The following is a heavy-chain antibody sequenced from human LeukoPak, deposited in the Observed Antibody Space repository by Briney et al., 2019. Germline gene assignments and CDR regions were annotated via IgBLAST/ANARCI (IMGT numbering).Heavy chain of an antibody. CDR2: IIPSSGGT. Sequence: ASVKVSCKASGYNFIGYYMHWVRQAPGQGLEWMGWIIPSSGGTNYAQKFQGRVTMTRDTSISTAYMELSSLRSDDAAVYYCARGEVLTGTGYWGQGTLVTVSS. J-gene: IGHJ4*02. V-gene: IGHV1-2*02. CDR3: ARGEVLTGTGY. CDR1: GYNFIGYY. D-gene: IGHD3-9*01.